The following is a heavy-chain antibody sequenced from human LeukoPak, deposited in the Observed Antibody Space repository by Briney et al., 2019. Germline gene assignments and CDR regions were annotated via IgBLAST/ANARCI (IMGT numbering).Heavy chain of an antibody. V-gene: IGHV3-30*18. Sequence: PGGSLRLSCAASGFTFSSYGMHWVRQAPGKGLEWVAVISYDGSNKYYADSVKGRFTISRDNSKNTLYLQMNSLRAEDTAVYYCAKDQDRPVAGHFDYWGQGTLVTVSS. J-gene: IGHJ4*02. CDR2: ISYDGSNK. D-gene: IGHD6-19*01. CDR1: GFTFSSYG. CDR3: AKDQDRPVAGHFDY.